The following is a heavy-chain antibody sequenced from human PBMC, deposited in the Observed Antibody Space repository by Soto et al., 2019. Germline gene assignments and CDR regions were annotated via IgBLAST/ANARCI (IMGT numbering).Heavy chain of an antibody. Sequence: CRRLSSAVSGFRFSSSGITCVRQAPGKGLEWVSFSSATGAGTYYADSVKGRFTISRDNSKNTLYLQMTSLRADDTAVYYWAKDRRAGGNYGFYSDFWGQGAMVTVSS. CDR1: GFRFSSSG. CDR3: AKDRRAGGNYGFYSDF. CDR2: SSATGAGT. J-gene: IGHJ4*02. V-gene: IGHV3-23*01. D-gene: IGHD1-7*01.